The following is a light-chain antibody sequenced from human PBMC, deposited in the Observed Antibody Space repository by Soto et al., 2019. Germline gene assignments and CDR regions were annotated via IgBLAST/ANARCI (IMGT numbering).Light chain of an antibody. CDR3: QQYGSSTWT. V-gene: IGKV3-20*01. Sequence: ILVTQSTGTLPLSPGERTTLSCRASQSISRYLAWYRLKPGQGPRILIYGASSRETGTPDRFSGSGSGTEFTLTISRLEPEDFEVHYCQQYGSSTWTFGQGTKVDIK. J-gene: IGKJ1*01. CDR2: GAS. CDR1: QSISRY.